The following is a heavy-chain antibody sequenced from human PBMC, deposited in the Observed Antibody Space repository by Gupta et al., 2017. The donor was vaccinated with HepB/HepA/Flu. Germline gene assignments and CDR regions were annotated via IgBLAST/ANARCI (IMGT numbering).Heavy chain of an antibody. V-gene: IGHV3-30*18. CDR1: GFTFSSYA. Sequence: QVQLVESGGGVVQPGRSLRLSCAASGFTFSSYAMHWVRQAPGKGLEWVAVIAYDGSNKYYADSVKGRFTISRDNSKNTLYLQMKSLRAEETAVYYCAKDLGGYGSSTSCYAGFDYWGQGTLVTVSS. CDR2: IAYDGSNK. D-gene: IGHD2-2*03. CDR3: AKDLGGYGSSTSCYAGFDY. J-gene: IGHJ4*02.